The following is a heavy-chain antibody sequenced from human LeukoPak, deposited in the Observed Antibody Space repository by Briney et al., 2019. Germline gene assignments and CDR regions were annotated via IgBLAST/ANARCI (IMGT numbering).Heavy chain of an antibody. D-gene: IGHD1-20*01. CDR2: ISAYNGNT. Sequence: ASVKVSCKASGYTFTCYGISWVRQAPGQGLEWMGWISAYNGNTNYAQKLQGRVTMTTDTSTSTAYMELRSLRSDDTAVYYCARRGITGTTDYHHYWGQGTLVTVSS. CDR1: GYTFTCYG. CDR3: ARRGITGTTDYHHY. J-gene: IGHJ4*02. V-gene: IGHV1-18*01.